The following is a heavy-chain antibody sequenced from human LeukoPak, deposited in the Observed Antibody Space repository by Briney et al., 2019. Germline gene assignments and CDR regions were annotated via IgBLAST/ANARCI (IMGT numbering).Heavy chain of an antibody. CDR2: IYYSGST. CDR3: AREQLRFLEWLPLQGPDGAFDI. V-gene: IGHV4-59*12. CDR1: GGSISSYY. J-gene: IGHJ3*02. Sequence: SETLSLTCTVSGGSISSYYWSWIRQPPGKGLEWIGYIYYSGSTNYNPSLKSRVTISVDTSKNQFSLKLSSVTAADTAVYYCAREQLRFLEWLPLQGPDGAFDIWGQGTMVTVSS. D-gene: IGHD3-3*01.